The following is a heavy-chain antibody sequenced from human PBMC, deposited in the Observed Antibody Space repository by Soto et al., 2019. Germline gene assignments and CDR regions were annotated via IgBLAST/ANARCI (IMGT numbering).Heavy chain of an antibody. V-gene: IGHV1-46*01. D-gene: IGHD7-27*01. J-gene: IGHJ4*02. CDR3: ARDGGNMWGYFDH. Sequence: SVKVSCKTSVYTLMNHYMHLMRQAPGQGLEWMGIINPTGDRINYAEKFEGRVTMTTDTSTSTVSMELTSLRLEDTAVYYCARDGGNMWGYFDHWGQGSLVTVSS. CDR2: INPTGDRI. CDR1: VYTLMNHY.